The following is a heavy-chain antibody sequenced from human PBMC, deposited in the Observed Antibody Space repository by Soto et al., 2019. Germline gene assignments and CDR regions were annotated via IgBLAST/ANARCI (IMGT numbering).Heavy chain of an antibody. V-gene: IGHV3-11*01. CDR2: ISSSGSTI. Sequence: GGSLRLSCAASGFTFSDYYMSWIRQAPGKGLEWVSYISSSGSTIYYADSVKGRFTISRDNAKNSLYLQMNSLRAEDTAVYYCARDHPNRFGEGSYYYYYYMDVWGKGTTVTVSS. CDR3: ARDHPNRFGEGSYYYYYYMDV. CDR1: GFTFSDYY. D-gene: IGHD3-10*01. J-gene: IGHJ6*03.